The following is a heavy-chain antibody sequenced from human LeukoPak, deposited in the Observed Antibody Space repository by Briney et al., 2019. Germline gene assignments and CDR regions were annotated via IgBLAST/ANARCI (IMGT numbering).Heavy chain of an antibody. CDR1: GFTFSSYW. CDR2: IEHDGSEK. V-gene: IGHV3-7*01. J-gene: IGHJ4*02. Sequence: PGGSLRLSCAASGFTFSSYWMSWVRQAPGKGLEWVANIEHDGSEKYSVDSVKGRFTISRDNAKNSLYLEMNSLRADDTAVYYCARIKGETSAVISYWGQGTLVTVSS. CDR3: ARIKGETSAVISY.